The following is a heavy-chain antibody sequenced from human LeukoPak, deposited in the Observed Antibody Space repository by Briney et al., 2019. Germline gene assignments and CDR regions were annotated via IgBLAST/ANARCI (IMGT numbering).Heavy chain of an antibody. CDR1: GYTFTGYY. J-gene: IGHJ4*02. D-gene: IGHD2-15*01. CDR2: INPNSGGT. CDR3: ARAGGYCGRISCPYYFDY. Sequence: ASVKVSCKASGYTFTGYYMHWVRQAPGQGPEWMGWINPNSGGTNYAQKFQGRVTMTRDTSISTAYMELSSLRSEDTAVYYCARAGGYCGRISCPYYFDYWGQGSLVAVS. V-gene: IGHV1-2*02.